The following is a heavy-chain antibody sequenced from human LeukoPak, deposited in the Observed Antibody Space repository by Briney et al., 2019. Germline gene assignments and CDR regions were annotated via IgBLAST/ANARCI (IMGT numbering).Heavy chain of an antibody. CDR3: ARVAVVTWGYYFDY. J-gene: IGHJ4*02. Sequence: SETLSLTCTVSGGSIISRSHSWAWVRQPPGKGLEWIGSIYYSGDTYYNPSLKSRVTISVDPSKNQFSLKLYSVTAADTSVFYCARVAVVTWGYYFDYWGQGSLFTVSS. D-gene: IGHD2-21*02. V-gene: IGHV4-39*01. CDR1: GGSIISRSHS. CDR2: IYYSGDT.